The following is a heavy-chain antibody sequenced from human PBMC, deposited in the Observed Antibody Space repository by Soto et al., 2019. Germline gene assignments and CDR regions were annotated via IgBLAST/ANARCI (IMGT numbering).Heavy chain of an antibody. D-gene: IGHD3-22*01. CDR1: GYSFAGYW. V-gene: IGHV5-10-1*01. Sequence: GESLKIYCKGSGYSFAGYWITWVRQKPGKGLEWMGRIDPSDSQTYYSPSFRGHVTISATKSITTVFLQWSSLRASDTAMYYCARQIYDSDTGPNFQYYFDSWGQGTPVTVSS. CDR2: IDPSDSQT. CDR3: ARQIYDSDTGPNFQYYFDS. J-gene: IGHJ4*02.